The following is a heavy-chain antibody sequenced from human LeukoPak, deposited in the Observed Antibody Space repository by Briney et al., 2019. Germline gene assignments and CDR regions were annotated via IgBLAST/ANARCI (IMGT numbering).Heavy chain of an antibody. J-gene: IGHJ4*02. CDR2: INHSGST. CDR1: GGSFSGYY. D-gene: IGHD3-10*01. V-gene: IGHV4-34*09. Sequence: SETLSLTCAVYGGSFSGYYWSWIRQPPGKGLEWIGEINHSGSTNYNPSLKSPVTISVDTSKNQFSLSLSSVTAADTAVYYCARNADMYYYVDNWGQGTLVTVSS. CDR3: ARNADMYYYVDN.